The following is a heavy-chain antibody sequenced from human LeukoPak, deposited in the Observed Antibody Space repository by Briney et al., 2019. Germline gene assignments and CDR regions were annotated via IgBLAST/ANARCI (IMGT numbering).Heavy chain of an antibody. CDR3: AKTATKSIAAAGTLDFDY. J-gene: IGHJ4*02. D-gene: IGHD6-13*01. Sequence: PGGSLRLSCAASGFTFSSYGMHWVRQAPGKGLEWVAFIRYDGSNKYYADSVKGRFTISRDNSKNTLYLQMNSLRAEDTAVYYCAKTATKSIAAAGTLDFDYWGQGTLVTVSS. CDR2: IRYDGSNK. V-gene: IGHV3-30*02. CDR1: GFTFSSYG.